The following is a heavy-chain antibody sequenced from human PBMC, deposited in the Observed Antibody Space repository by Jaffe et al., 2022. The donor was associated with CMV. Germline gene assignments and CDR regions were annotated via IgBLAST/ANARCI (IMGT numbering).Heavy chain of an antibody. D-gene: IGHD3-22*01. V-gene: IGHV3-11*06. CDR2: ISSSSSYT. CDR1: GFTFSDYY. J-gene: IGHJ4*02. Sequence: QVQLVESGGGLVKPGGSLRLSCAASGFTFSDYYMSWIRQAPGKGLEWVSYISSSSSYTNYADSVKGRFTISRDNAKNSLYLQMNSLRAEDTAVYYCARVRHDSSGTEDYWGQGTLVTVSS. CDR3: ARVRHDSSGTEDY.